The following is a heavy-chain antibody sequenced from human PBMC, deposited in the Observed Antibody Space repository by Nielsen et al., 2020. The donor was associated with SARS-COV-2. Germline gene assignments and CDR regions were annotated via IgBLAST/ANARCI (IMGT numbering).Heavy chain of an antibody. CDR3: ARVSGYYWPQDY. CDR1: GFSFNTFG. CDR2: ISGTADST. Sequence: GGSLRLSCAASGFSFNTFGMSWVRQTPGKGLEWISTISGTADSTYCADSVKGRFTISRDNSKNTLYLQMNSLRAEDTATYYCARVSGYYWPQDYWGQGTLVTVSS. V-gene: IGHV3-23*01. D-gene: IGHD5-12*01. J-gene: IGHJ4*02.